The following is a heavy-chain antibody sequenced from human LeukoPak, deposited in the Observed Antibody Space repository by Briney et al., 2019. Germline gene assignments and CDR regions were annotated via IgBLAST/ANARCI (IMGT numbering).Heavy chain of an antibody. V-gene: IGHV3-21*01. D-gene: IGHD3-22*01. CDR1: GFTFSSYS. Sequence: GGSLRLSCAASGFTFSSYSMNWVRQAPGKGLEWVSSISSSSSYIYYADSVKGRFTISRDNAKNSLYLQMNSLRAEDTAVYYCARDRYYYDSSGYYSFDYWGQGTLVTVSS. J-gene: IGHJ4*02. CDR3: ARDRYYYDSSGYYSFDY. CDR2: ISSSSSYI.